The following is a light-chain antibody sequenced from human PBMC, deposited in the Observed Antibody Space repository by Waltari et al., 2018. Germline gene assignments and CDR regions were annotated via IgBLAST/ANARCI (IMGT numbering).Light chain of an antibody. V-gene: IGKV1-9*01. CDR3: QQSNNFPYT. CDR1: QGISNY. Sequence: IQLTQSPSSLSASVGDRVTITCRATQGISNYLIWYRQKPGNAPEVLIYETSTLQSGVPSRFSGSGSGTDFTLTISSLQPEDFATYFCQQSNNFPYTFGQGTKLEIK. CDR2: ETS. J-gene: IGKJ2*01.